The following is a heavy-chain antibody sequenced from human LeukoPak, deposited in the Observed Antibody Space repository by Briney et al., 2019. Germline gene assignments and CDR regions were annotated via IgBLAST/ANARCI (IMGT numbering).Heavy chain of an antibody. CDR3: ARAMDTAMATDY. J-gene: IGHJ4*02. V-gene: IGHV4-39*07. CDR1: GGSISSSSYY. CDR2: IYYSGST. Sequence: SETLSLTCTVSGGSISSSSYYWGWIRQPPGKGLEWIGSIYYSGSTYYNPSLKSRVTISVDTSKNQFSLKLSSVTAADTAVYYCARAMDTAMATDYWGQGTLVTVSS. D-gene: IGHD5-18*01.